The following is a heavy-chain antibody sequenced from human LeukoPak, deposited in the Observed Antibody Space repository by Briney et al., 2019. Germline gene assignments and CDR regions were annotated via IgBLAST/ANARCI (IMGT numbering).Heavy chain of an antibody. CDR3: ARTGRPPDY. CDR1: GFTLSSYA. V-gene: IGHV3-30-3*01. J-gene: IGHJ4*02. Sequence: GRSLRLSCAASGFTLSSYAMHWVRQAPGKGLEWVAVISYDGSNKYYADSVKGRFTISRDNSKNTLYLQMNSLRAEDTAVYYCARTGRPPDYWGQGTLVTVSS. CDR2: ISYDGSNK.